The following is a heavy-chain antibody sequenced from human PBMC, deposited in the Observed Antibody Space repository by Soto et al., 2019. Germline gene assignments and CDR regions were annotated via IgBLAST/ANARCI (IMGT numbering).Heavy chain of an antibody. CDR1: GNSISSGAYS. J-gene: IGHJ4*02. CDR3: AREGRSAAPQAGFEL. V-gene: IGHV4-31*01. Sequence: TLSLTCTISGNSISSGAYSSSWPRQHPVKGLECMGHILDSGYSHYSPSLKSHVTIPVDTSKNQFSIKLTSVTVADTAIYYCAREGRSAAPQAGFELWGQGTLVTVS. CDR2: ILDSGYS. D-gene: IGHD3-10*01.